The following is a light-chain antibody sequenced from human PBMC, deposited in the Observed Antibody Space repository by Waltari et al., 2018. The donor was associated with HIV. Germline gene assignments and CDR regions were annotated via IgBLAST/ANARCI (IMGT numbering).Light chain of an antibody. CDR2: GAS. J-gene: IGKJ2*01. V-gene: IGKV3-15*01. Sequence: IVMTQSPATLSLSPGERATLSCRARQSVSSNLAWYQQKPGQAPRLLIYGASTRATGIPARFSGSGSGTEFTLTISSLQSEDFAVYYCQQYNDWPPYTFGQGTKLEIK. CDR1: QSVSSN. CDR3: QQYNDWPPYT.